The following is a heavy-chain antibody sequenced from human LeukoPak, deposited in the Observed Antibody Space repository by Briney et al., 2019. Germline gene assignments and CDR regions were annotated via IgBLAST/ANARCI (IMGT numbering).Heavy chain of an antibody. Sequence: SETLSLTCTVSGGSISSYYWSWIRQPPGKGLEWTGYIYYSGSTNYNPSLKSRVTISVDTSKNQFSLKLSSVTAADTAVYYCARGSTIFGVVGLTAPWGQGTLVTVSS. CDR1: GGSISSYY. J-gene: IGHJ4*02. D-gene: IGHD3-3*01. CDR3: ARGSTIFGVVGLTAP. V-gene: IGHV4-59*01. CDR2: IYYSGST.